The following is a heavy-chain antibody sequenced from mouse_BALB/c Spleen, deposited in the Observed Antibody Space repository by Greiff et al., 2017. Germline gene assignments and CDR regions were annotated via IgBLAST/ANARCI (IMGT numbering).Heavy chain of an antibody. V-gene: IGHV5-4*02. CDR3: ARGGGYDWYFDV. CDR1: GFTFSDYY. J-gene: IGHJ1*01. Sequence: EVMLVESGGGLVKPGGSLKLSCAASGFTFSDYYMYWVRQTPEKRLEWVATISDGGSYTYYPDSVKGRFTISRDNAKNNLYLQMSSLKSEDTAMYYCARGGGYDWYFDVWGAGTTVTVSS. CDR2: ISDGGSYT. D-gene: IGHD2-2*01.